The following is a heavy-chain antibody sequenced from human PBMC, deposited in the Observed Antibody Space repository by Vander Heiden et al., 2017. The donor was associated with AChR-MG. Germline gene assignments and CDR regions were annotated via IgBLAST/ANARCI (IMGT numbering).Heavy chain of an antibody. J-gene: IGHJ4*02. CDR1: GFTFSSYA. D-gene: IGHD6-13*01. CDR2: VSDNGRRT. Sequence: EVQLLESGGGLVQPGGSLRLSCAVSGFTFSSYAMRWVRQAPGKGLEWVSSVSDNGRRTQYEESVKGRFTISRDNSKNTLYLQMNSLRAEDTAVYYCVKGSVAEAGLDHWGQGTLVTVTP. CDR3: VKGSVAEAGLDH. V-gene: IGHV3-23*01.